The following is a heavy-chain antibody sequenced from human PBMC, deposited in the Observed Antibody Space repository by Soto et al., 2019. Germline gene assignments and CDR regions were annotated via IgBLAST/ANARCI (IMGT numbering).Heavy chain of an antibody. Sequence: EVHLLESGGDLVQPGGSLRLSCVASAFVFRGYAMSWVRQAPGKGLEWVSTISRGGRYTHYADSVKGRFIISRDNSKNTLDLQMYSLRDEDTAVYYCAQDPSTGYADRWGQGTLVTVSS. V-gene: IGHV3-23*01. D-gene: IGHD3-9*01. CDR1: AFVFRGYA. CDR3: AQDPSTGYADR. CDR2: ISRGGRYT. J-gene: IGHJ4*02.